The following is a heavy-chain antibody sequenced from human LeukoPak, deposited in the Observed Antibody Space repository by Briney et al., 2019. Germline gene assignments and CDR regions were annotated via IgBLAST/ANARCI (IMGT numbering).Heavy chain of an antibody. CDR1: GFTFSSYG. Sequence: GGSLRLSCAASGFTFSSYGMTWVRQAPGKGLEWVSYISSSGSTIYYADSVKGRFTISRDNAKNSLYLQMNSLRAEDTAVYYCARGGYSYGPPLLFDYWGQGTLVTVSS. D-gene: IGHD5-18*01. J-gene: IGHJ4*02. V-gene: IGHV3-48*04. CDR3: ARGGYSYGPPLLFDY. CDR2: ISSSGSTI.